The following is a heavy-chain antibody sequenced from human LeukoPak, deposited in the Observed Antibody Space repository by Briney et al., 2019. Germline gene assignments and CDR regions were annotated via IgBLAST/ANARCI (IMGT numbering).Heavy chain of an antibody. CDR2: ISWNSGCI. CDR1: GFTFDDYA. V-gene: IGHV3-9*01. J-gene: IGHJ3*02. CDR3: AKGGIVVVPAAMAFDI. Sequence: GRSLRLSCAASGFTFDDYAMHWVRHAPGKGLEWVSGISWNSGCIGYADSVKGRLTISRDNAKNSLYLQMNSLRAEDTALYYCAKGGIVVVPAAMAFDIWGQGTMVTVSS. D-gene: IGHD2-2*01.